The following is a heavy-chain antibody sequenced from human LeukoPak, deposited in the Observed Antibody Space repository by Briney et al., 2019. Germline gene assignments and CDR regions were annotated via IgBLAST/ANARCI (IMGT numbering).Heavy chain of an antibody. Sequence: ASVKVSCKASGYTFTGYYMHWVRQAPGQGLEWMGRINPNSGGTNYAQKFQGRVTMTRDTSISTAYMELSRLRSDDTAVYYCARYDFGVVIIGYYYMDVWGKGTTVTVSS. CDR1: GYTFTGYY. CDR3: ARYDFGVVIIGYYYMDV. CDR2: INPNSGGT. J-gene: IGHJ6*03. V-gene: IGHV1-2*06. D-gene: IGHD3-3*01.